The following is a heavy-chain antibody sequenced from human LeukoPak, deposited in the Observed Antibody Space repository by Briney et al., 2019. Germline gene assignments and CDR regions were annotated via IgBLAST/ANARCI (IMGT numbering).Heavy chain of an antibody. CDR2: IYHSGST. V-gene: IGHV4-30-2*01. CDR1: GGSISSGGYS. CDR3: AGAFTDQFDY. J-gene: IGHJ4*02. D-gene: IGHD3-16*01. Sequence: SETLSLTCAVSGGSISSGGYSWSWIRQPPGKGLEWIGYIYHSGSTYYNPSLKSRVTISVDRSKNQFSLKLSSVTAADTAVYYCAGAFTDQFDYWGQGTVVTVSS.